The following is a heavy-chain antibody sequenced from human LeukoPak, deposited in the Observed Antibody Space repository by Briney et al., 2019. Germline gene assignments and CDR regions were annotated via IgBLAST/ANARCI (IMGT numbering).Heavy chain of an antibody. CDR2: IKQDGSEK. D-gene: IGHD5-18*01. J-gene: IGHJ4*02. Sequence: ETGGSLRLSCAASGFTFSSYWMTWVRQAPGKGLEWVANIKQDGSEKYYVDSVNGRITISRDNAKNSLYLQMNSLRAEDTAVYYCARARYSYGFVDYWGQGTLVTVSS. V-gene: IGHV3-7*01. CDR1: GFTFSSYW. CDR3: ARARYSYGFVDY.